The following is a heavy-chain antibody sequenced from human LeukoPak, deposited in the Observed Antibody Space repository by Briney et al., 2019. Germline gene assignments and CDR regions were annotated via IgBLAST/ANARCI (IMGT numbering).Heavy chain of an antibody. V-gene: IGHV4-4*07. Sequence: PSETLSLTCTVSGGSISSYYWSWIRQPAGKGLEWVGRIYTSGSNNYNPSLKRRDTMSEDKSKNQFSLKLSSVTAADTAVYYCARVQGNYYDSSGYYYFDYWGQGTLVTVSS. D-gene: IGHD3-22*01. J-gene: IGHJ4*02. CDR3: ARVQGNYYDSSGYYYFDY. CDR2: IYTSGSN. CDR1: GGSISSYY.